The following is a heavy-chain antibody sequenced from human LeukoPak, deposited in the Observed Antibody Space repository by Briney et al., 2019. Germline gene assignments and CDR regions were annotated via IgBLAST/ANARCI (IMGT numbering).Heavy chain of an antibody. CDR2: IKQDGSEK. CDR3: ARDIVVVPAEYYFDY. J-gene: IGHJ4*02. V-gene: IGHV3-7*01. CDR1: GFTFSSYW. Sequence: GGSLRLSCAASGFTFSSYWMSWVRQAPGKGLEWVANIKQDGSEKYYVDSVKGRFTISRDNAKNSLYLQMNSLRAEDTAEYYCARDIVVVPAEYYFDYWGQGTVVTVSS. D-gene: IGHD2-2*01.